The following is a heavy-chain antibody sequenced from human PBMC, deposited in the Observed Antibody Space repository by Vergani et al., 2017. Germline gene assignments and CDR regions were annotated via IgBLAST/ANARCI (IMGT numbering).Heavy chain of an antibody. CDR3: ARGQYCSGGSCYLDWYFDL. CDR2: IYRGGST. CDR1: GFTVSSNY. V-gene: IGHV3-53*01. J-gene: IGHJ2*01. Sequence: EVQLVESGGGLIQPGGSLRLSCAASGFTVSSNYMSWVRQAPGKGLEWVSVIYRGGSTYYADSVKGRFTITRDNSKNTLYLQMNSLRAEDTAVYYCARGQYCSGGSCYLDWYFDLWGRGTLVTVSS. D-gene: IGHD2-15*01.